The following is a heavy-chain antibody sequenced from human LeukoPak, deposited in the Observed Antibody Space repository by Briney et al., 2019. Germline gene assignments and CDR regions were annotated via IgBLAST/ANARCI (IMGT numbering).Heavy chain of an antibody. V-gene: IGHV4-38-2*02. Sequence: SETLSLTCTVSGGSISSHYWSWIRQPPGKGLEWIGSIYHSGTTYYNPSLKSRVTISVDTSKNQFSLKLRSVTAADTAVYYCARDYYDSSENWFDPWGQGTLVTVSS. D-gene: IGHD3-22*01. CDR1: GGSISSHY. CDR2: IYHSGTT. J-gene: IGHJ5*02. CDR3: ARDYYDSSENWFDP.